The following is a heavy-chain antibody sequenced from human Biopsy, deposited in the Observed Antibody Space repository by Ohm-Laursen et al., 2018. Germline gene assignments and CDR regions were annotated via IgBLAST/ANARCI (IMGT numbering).Heavy chain of an antibody. D-gene: IGHD3-22*01. Sequence: GTLSFTCTVSGDSISSYYWSWIRQPPGKGLQWIGYVYYTGSTDYNPSLQSPVTISVDTSKNHFSLRLRSVTPADTAIYYCARDRGYYSDRTVPGYFDLWGRGTLVTVSS. CDR2: VYYTGST. V-gene: IGHV4-59*01. CDR3: ARDRGYYSDRTVPGYFDL. J-gene: IGHJ2*01. CDR1: GDSISSYY.